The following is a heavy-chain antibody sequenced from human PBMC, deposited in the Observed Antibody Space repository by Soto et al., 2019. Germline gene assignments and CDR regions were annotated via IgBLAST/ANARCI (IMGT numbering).Heavy chain of an antibody. CDR2: ISGSSDFL. Sequence: GGSLRLSCAASGFTFSNSIINWVRQAPGQGLERVSSISGSSDFLYYADSVKGRFTISRDTATNSLYLQMNSLRAEDTAVYYCATSTWYAFDIWGQGTMVTV. D-gene: IGHD6-13*01. J-gene: IGHJ3*02. CDR1: GFTFSNSI. V-gene: IGHV3-21*01. CDR3: ATSTWYAFDI.